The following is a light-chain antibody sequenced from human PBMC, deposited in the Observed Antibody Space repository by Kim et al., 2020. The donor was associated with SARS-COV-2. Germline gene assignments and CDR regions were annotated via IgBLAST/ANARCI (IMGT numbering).Light chain of an antibody. CDR2: FDG. V-gene: IGLV3-21*04. CDR3: QVWDPSSDHWV. Sequence: KSVQWDQQSPGQAPLLVIYFDGNRPSGTPERFSGSNSRNPATLTIPRVKAGDEADYYCQVWDPSSDHWVFGGGTQLTVL. CDR1: KS. J-gene: IGLJ3*02.